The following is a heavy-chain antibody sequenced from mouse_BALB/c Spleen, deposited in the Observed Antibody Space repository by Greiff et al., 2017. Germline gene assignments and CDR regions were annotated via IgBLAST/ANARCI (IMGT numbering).Heavy chain of an antibody. J-gene: IGHJ2*01. CDR2: IYPGDGDT. CDR1: GYTFTSYW. D-gene: IGHD1-2*01. V-gene: IGHV1-87*01. CDR3: ARSPHYYGSGY. Sequence: VQLQQSGAELARPGASVKLSCKASGYTFTSYWMQWVKQRPGQGLEWIGAIYPGDGDTRYTQKFKGKATLTADKSSSTAYMQLSSLASEDSAVYYCARSPHYYGSGYWGQGTTLTVSS.